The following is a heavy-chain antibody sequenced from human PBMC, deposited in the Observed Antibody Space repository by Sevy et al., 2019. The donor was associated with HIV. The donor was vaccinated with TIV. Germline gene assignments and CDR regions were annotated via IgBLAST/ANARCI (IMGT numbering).Heavy chain of an antibody. D-gene: IGHD6-13*01. CDR1: GYTFTGYY. CDR2: INPNSGGT. V-gene: IGHV1-2*02. Sequence: ASVKVSCKASGYTFTGYYMHWVRQAPGQGLEWMGWINPNSGGTNYAQKFQGRVTMTRDTSISTAYMELSRLRSDDTAVYYCARETSIAAAGTHYSYYYGMDVWGQGTTVTVSS. CDR3: ARETSIAAAGTHYSYYYGMDV. J-gene: IGHJ6*02.